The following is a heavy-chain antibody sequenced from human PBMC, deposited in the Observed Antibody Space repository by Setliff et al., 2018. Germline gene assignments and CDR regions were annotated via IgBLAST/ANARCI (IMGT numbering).Heavy chain of an antibody. J-gene: IGHJ4*02. D-gene: IGHD2-2*01. CDR1: GYTFTNYG. CDR3: SRLVRYCTRTSCQRASGDDY. V-gene: IGHV1-18*01. Sequence: ASVKVSCKASGYTFTNYGISWVRQAPRQGLEWMGWISAYTGNTYSAQKFQGRLTMTTDTSTTTAYMELRSLRSDDTAVYYCSRLVRYCTRTSCQRASGDDYWGQGTLVTVSS. CDR2: ISAYTGNT.